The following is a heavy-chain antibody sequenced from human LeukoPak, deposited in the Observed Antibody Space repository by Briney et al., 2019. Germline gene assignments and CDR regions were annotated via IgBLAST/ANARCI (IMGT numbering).Heavy chain of an antibody. Sequence: GGSLRLSCAASGFTVITNDMTWVRQAPGKGLEWVSVLYSDGNTKYADSVQGRFTISRDNAKNSLYLQMNNLRVDDTAVYYCARDEYNGYFEYWGQGTLVTVSS. D-gene: IGHD1-26*01. CDR1: GFTVITND. V-gene: IGHV3-53*01. CDR3: ARDEYNGYFEY. J-gene: IGHJ4*02. CDR2: LYSDGNT.